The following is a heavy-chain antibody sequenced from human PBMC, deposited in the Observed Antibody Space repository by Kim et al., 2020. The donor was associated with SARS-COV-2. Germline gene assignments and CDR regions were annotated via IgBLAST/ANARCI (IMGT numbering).Heavy chain of an antibody. CDR2: INPSGGST. V-gene: IGHV1-46*01. Sequence: ASVKVSCKASGYTFTSYYMHWVRQAPGQGLEWMGIINPSGGSTSYAQKFQGRVTMTRDTSTSTVYMELSSLRSEDTAVYYCAREGYGSGSYYNGDYWGQGTLVTVSS. D-gene: IGHD3-10*01. J-gene: IGHJ4*02. CDR1: GYTFTSYY. CDR3: AREGYGSGSYYNGDY.